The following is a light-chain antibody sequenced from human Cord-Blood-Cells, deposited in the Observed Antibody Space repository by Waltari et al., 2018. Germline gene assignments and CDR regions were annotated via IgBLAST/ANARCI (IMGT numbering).Light chain of an antibody. Sequence: QSALTRPASVSGSPGQSITISCTGTSSDVGGYNYVSWYQQHPGKAPKLMIYDVSNRPSGVSNRFSGSKSGNTASLTISGLQAEDEADYYCSSYTSSSTYVFGTGTNVTVL. V-gene: IGLV2-14*01. CDR2: DVS. CDR3: SSYTSSSTYV. J-gene: IGLJ1*01. CDR1: SSDVGGYNY.